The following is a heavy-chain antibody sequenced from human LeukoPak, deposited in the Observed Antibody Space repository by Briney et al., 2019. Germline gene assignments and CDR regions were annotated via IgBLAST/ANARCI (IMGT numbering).Heavy chain of an antibody. Sequence: SETLSLTCTVSGGSISSYYWSWIRQPAGKGLEWIGYIYYSGSTNYNPSLKSRVTISVDTSKNQFSLKLSSVTAADTAVYYCARGGYDFWSGYSTYYFDYWGQGTLVTVSS. CDR2: IYYSGST. J-gene: IGHJ4*02. CDR1: GGSISSYY. CDR3: ARGGYDFWSGYSTYYFDY. V-gene: IGHV4-59*01. D-gene: IGHD3-3*01.